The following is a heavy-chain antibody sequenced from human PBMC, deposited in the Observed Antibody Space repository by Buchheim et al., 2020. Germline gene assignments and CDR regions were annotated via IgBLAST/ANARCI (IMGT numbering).Heavy chain of an antibody. CDR1: GFIFSDYY. V-gene: IGHV3-11*01. D-gene: IGHD6-6*01. J-gene: IGHJ6*02. Sequence: QVQLVESGGGLVKPGGSLRLSCAASGFIFSDYYMSWIRQAPGKGLEWVSYISSSGTTIHYADSVKGRFIISRDNAENSLSLQMNSLRAEDTAVYYCARGYSSSSFYYYGMDVWGQGTT. CDR2: ISSSGTTI. CDR3: ARGYSSSSFYYYGMDV.